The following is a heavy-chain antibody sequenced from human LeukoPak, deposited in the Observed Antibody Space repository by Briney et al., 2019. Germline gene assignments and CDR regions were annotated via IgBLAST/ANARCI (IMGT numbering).Heavy chain of an antibody. Sequence: SETLSLTCTVSGGSISSSSYYWGWIRQPPGKGLEWIGSIYYSGSTYYNPSLKSRVTISVDTSKSQSSLKLSSVTAADTAVYYCARDLAGSPDYWGQGTLVTVSS. V-gene: IGHV4-39*07. CDR1: GGSISSSSYY. CDR3: ARDLAGSPDY. CDR2: IYYSGST. J-gene: IGHJ4*02. D-gene: IGHD6-19*01.